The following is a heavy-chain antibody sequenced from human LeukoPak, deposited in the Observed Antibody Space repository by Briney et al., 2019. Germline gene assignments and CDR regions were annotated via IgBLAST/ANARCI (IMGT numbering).Heavy chain of an antibody. V-gene: IGHV3-15*01. CDR1: GFTFSNAW. Sequence: GGSLRLSCAASGFTFSNAWMSWVRQAPGKGLEWVGRIKSKTDGGTTDYAAPVKGRFTISGDDSKNTLYLQMNSLKTEDTAVYYCTTNIGPDSSGYYSNWYFDLWGRGTLVTVSS. D-gene: IGHD3-22*01. J-gene: IGHJ2*01. CDR2: IKSKTDGGTT. CDR3: TTNIGPDSSGYYSNWYFDL.